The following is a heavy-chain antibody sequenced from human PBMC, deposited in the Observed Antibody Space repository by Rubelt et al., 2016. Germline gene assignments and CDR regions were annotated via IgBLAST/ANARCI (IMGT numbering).Heavy chain of an antibody. CDR3: ARVPGDYLYYYYGMDV. J-gene: IGHJ6*02. V-gene: IGHV4-39*07. CDR2: IYYSGST. D-gene: IGHD4-17*01. CDR1: GGSISSSSYY. Sequence: QLQLQESGPGLVKPSETLSLTCTVSGGSISSSSYYWGWIRQPPGKGLEWIGSIYYSGSTYYNPSLKVRVTISVDTSKNQFSLKLSSVTAADTAVYYCARVPGDYLYYYYGMDVWGQGTTVTVSS.